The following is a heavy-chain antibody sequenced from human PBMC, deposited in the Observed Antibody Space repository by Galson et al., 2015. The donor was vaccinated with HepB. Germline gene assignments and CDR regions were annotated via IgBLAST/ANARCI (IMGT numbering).Heavy chain of an antibody. CDR1: GYTFTDYF. V-gene: IGHV1-2*02. J-gene: IGHJ4*02. CDR3: ARDLYSSGWFY. D-gene: IGHD6-19*01. Sequence: QSGAEVKKPGESLKISCKASGYTFTDYFINWVRQTPGQGLEWMGWINPNSGGTKYAQKFQGRVTMTRDTSISTAYMELSRLRSDDTAVYHCARDLYSSGWFYWGQGTLVTVSS. CDR2: INPNSGGT.